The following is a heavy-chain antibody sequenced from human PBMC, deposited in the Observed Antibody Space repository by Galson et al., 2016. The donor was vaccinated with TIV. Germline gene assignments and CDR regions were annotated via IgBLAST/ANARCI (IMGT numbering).Heavy chain of an antibody. Sequence: SLRLSCAASGFTFGSYGMHWVRQAPGKGLEWVAGLWYDGGNRIYAESVKGRFTISRENSKNTVCLQMSSLRDEDTAVYYCAREFSETSFDYWGQGTLVSVSS. CDR2: LWYDGGNR. D-gene: IGHD6-25*01. J-gene: IGHJ4*02. CDR1: GFTFGSYG. V-gene: IGHV3-33*01. CDR3: AREFSETSFDY.